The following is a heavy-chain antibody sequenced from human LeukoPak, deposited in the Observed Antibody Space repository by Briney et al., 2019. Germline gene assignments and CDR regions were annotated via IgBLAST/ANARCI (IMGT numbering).Heavy chain of an antibody. V-gene: IGHV5-51*01. Sequence: GESLKISCKGSGYSFTSYWIGWVRQMPGKGLEWMGIIYPGDSDTRYSPSFQGQVTISADKSISTACLQWSSLKASDTAMYYCARQGSSSAYYYYYYMDVWGKGTTVTVSS. CDR1: GYSFTSYW. CDR3: ARQGSSSAYYYYYYMDV. CDR2: IYPGDSDT. J-gene: IGHJ6*03. D-gene: IGHD6-6*01.